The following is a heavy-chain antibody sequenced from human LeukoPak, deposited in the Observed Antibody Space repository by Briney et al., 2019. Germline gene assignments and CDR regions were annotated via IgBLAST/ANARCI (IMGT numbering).Heavy chain of an antibody. Sequence: GGALRLSCAASGFTSSSYEMNWGRQALGEGLVWVLYISSSGSTIYYADSVMGRFTISRDNAKNSLYLQMNILRAEGTAVYYCARDYDSSGYYGPYFDYWGKGPLVTVSS. J-gene: IGHJ4*02. D-gene: IGHD3-22*01. CDR3: ARDYDSSGYYGPYFDY. CDR1: GFTSSSYE. V-gene: IGHV3-48*03. CDR2: ISSSGSTI.